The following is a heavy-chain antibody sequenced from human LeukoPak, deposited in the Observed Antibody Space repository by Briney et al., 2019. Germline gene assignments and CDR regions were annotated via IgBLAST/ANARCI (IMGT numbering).Heavy chain of an antibody. V-gene: IGHV3-74*03. CDR2: IRPEGTTT. D-gene: IGHD3-9*01. CDR1: GFSFSSYW. Sequence: GGSLRLSCAASGFSFSSYWMHWVRQAPGKGLVWVSRIRPEGTTTAYADSVKGRFTISRDNAKNTLFLQMNSLSAEDTAVYYCARDLDWILFDYWGQGTLVTVSS. J-gene: IGHJ4*02. CDR3: ARDLDWILFDY.